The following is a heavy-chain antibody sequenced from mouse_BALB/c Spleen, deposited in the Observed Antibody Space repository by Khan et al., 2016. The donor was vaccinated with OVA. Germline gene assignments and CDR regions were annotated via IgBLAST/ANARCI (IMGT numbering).Heavy chain of an antibody. D-gene: IGHD2-10*01. CDR3: ARPPYFSYVMDY. V-gene: IGHV9-3-1*01. CDR1: GYSFTSYG. CDR2: INTYTGES. Sequence: QIQLVQSGPELKKPGETVKISCKASGYSFTSYGMNWVKQAPGKGLKWMGWINTYTGESTYTDDFKGRFAFSLETSASTAYLQINNLKNEDTATYFCARPPYFSYVMDYWGQGTSVTVSS. J-gene: IGHJ4*01.